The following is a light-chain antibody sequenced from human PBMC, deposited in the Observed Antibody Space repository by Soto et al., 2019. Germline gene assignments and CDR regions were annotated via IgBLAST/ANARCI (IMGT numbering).Light chain of an antibody. V-gene: IGKV3-15*01. Sequence: EIVMTQSPATLSVSPGERATLSCRASQSVSSNLDWYQQKPGQAPRLLIYGASTRATGIPAMFSGSGSGTEFTLTISSLQSEDFAVYYCQQYSNWPCTFGQGTKVEIK. J-gene: IGKJ1*01. CDR1: QSVSSN. CDR2: GAS. CDR3: QQYSNWPCT.